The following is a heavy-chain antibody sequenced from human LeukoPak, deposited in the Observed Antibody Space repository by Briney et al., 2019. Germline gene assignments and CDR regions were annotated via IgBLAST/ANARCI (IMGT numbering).Heavy chain of an antibody. CDR3: ARGRGYSYAY. CDR1: GGSFSGYY. J-gene: IGHJ4*02. CDR2: INHSGST. V-gene: IGHV4-34*01. Sequence: SETLSLTCAVYGGSFSGYYWSWIRQPPGKGLEWIGEINHSGSTNYNPSLKSRVTISVETSKNQFSLKLSSVAAADTAVYYCARGRGYSYAYWGQGTLVTVSS. D-gene: IGHD5-18*01.